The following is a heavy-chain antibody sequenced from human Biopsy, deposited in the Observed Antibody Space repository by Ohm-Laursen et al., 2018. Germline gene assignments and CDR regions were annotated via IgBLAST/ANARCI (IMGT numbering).Heavy chain of an antibody. D-gene: IGHD1-26*01. CDR2: IYYSGST. V-gene: IGHV4-59*07. J-gene: IGHJ4*02. CDR3: ARVGAGAPSIDYFDY. Sequence: SDTLSLTCTVSGGSIGSFFWSWIRQPPGKGLEWIGYIYYSGSTNYNPSLRSRVTTSVDRSKNQFSLELSSVTAADTAVYYCARVGAGAPSIDYFDYWGRGALVTVSS. CDR1: GGSIGSFF.